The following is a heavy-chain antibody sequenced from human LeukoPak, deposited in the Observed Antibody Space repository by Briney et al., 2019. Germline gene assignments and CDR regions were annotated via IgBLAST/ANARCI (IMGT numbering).Heavy chain of an antibody. D-gene: IGHD5-12*01. CDR2: ISWNSGSI. CDR3: AKDTGLGYSGYDYQGFDY. J-gene: IGHJ4*02. V-gene: IGHV3-9*01. Sequence: PGGSLRLSCAATGFTFDDYAMHWVRQAPGKGLEWVSGISWNSGSIGYADSVKGRFTISRDNAKNSLYLQMNSLRAEDTALYYCAKDTGLGYSGYDYQGFDYWGQGTLVTVSS. CDR1: GFTFDDYA.